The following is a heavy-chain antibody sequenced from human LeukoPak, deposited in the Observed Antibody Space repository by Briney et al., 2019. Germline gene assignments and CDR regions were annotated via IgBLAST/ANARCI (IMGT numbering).Heavy chain of an antibody. CDR2: INPSGGST. J-gene: IGHJ4*02. Sequence: ASVKVSCKASGGTFSSYAISWVRQAPGQGLEWMGIINPSGGSTSYAQKFQGRVTMTRDTSTGTVYMELSSLRSEDTAVYYCARARYSGSPVPFDYWGQGTLVTVSS. CDR1: GGTFSSYA. V-gene: IGHV1-46*01. D-gene: IGHD1-26*01. CDR3: ARARYSGSPVPFDY.